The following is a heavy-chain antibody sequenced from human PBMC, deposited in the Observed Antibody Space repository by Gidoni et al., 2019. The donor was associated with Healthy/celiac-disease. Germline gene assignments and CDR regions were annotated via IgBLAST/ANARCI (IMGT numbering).Heavy chain of an antibody. D-gene: IGHD3-3*01. CDR1: GGTFSSYA. J-gene: IGHJ4*02. V-gene: IGHV1-69*01. CDR3: ARGIGLADYDFWSGYYDY. CDR2: IIPIFGTA. Sequence: EVKKPGSSVKVSCKASGGTFSSYAISWVRQAPGQGLEWMGGIIPIFGTANYAQKFQGRVTITADESTSTAYMELSSLRSEDTAVYYCARGIGLADYDFWSGYYDYWGQGTLVTVSS.